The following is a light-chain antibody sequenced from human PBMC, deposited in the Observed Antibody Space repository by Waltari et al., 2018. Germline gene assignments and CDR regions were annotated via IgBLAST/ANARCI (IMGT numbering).Light chain of an antibody. CDR3: QQYNDWPRT. J-gene: IGKJ1*01. CDR2: GAS. V-gene: IGKV3-15*01. CDR1: QSVSSN. Sequence: EIVMTPSPPTLSVSPRERATLSCRASQSVSSNLAWYQQNPGQAPRLLIYGASTRATGVPARFSGSGSGTEFTLTISSLQSEDFAVYYCQQYNDWPRTFGQGTKVEIK.